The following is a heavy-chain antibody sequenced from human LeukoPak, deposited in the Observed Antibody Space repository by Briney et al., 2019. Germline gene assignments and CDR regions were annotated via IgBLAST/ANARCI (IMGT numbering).Heavy chain of an antibody. Sequence: SETLSLTCTVSGGSISSYYWSWIRQPPGKGLEWIGYIYYSGSTNYNPSLKSRVTISVDTSKNQFSLKLSSVTAADTAVYYCARGRRYDFWSGYRLNWFDPWGQGTLVTVSS. CDR1: GGSISSYY. D-gene: IGHD3-3*01. CDR2: IYYSGST. CDR3: ARGRRYDFWSGYRLNWFDP. J-gene: IGHJ5*02. V-gene: IGHV4-59*12.